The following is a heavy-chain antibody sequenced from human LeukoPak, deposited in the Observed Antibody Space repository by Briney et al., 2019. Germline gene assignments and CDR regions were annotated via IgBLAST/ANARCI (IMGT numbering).Heavy chain of an antibody. Sequence: PGGSLRLSCAASGFTFSDYAMSWVRQAPEKGLEWGSTISHVGGTYYADSVRSRFTISRDDYKNMVYLKMDSLRAEDTAVYYCAKDREYDDSCDYNGWGQGTLVTVSS. CDR2: ISHVGGT. D-gene: IGHD3-22*01. V-gene: IGHV3-23*01. J-gene: IGHJ4*02. CDR1: GFTFSDYA. CDR3: AKDREYDDSCDYNG.